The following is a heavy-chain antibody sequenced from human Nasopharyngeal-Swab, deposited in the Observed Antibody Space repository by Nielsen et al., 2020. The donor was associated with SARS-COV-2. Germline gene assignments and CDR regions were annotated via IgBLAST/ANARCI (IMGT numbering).Heavy chain of an antibody. J-gene: IGHJ4*02. D-gene: IGHD3-16*01. CDR2: INHSGST. CDR1: GGSFSGYS. CDR3: ARGESYDYVWEK. V-gene: IGHV4-34*01. Sequence: SETLSLTCVVYGGSFSGYSWSWIRQPPGKGLEWIGEINHSGSTNSNPSLKSRVTISVDTSKNQFSLKLSSVTAADTAVYYCARGESYDYVWEKWGQGTLVTVSS.